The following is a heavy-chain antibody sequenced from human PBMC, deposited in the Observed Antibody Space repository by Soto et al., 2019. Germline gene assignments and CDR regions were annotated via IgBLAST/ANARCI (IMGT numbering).Heavy chain of an antibody. Sequence: QVQLVQSGAEVKKPGASVKVSCKASGYTFTSYGISWVRQAPGQGLEWMGWISAYNGNTNYAQKLQGRVTMTTDTSTSTDYMELRSLRSDDTAVYYCARVTMVRGVVNAFDIWGQGTMVTVSS. CDR3: ARVTMVRGVVNAFDI. CDR2: ISAYNGNT. CDR1: GYTFTSYG. J-gene: IGHJ3*02. V-gene: IGHV1-18*01. D-gene: IGHD3-10*01.